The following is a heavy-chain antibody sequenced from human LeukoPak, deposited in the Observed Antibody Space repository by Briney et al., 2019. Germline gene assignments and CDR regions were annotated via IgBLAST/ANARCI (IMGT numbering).Heavy chain of an antibody. Sequence: PSETLSLTCTVSGGSISSSTYYWGWIRQPPGKGLEWIGSINYSGSTYYNPSLKSRVTISVDTSNNQFSLKLSSVTAADTAVYYCARDGVIEDHWGQGTLVTVSS. CDR2: INYSGST. CDR3: ARDGVIEDH. CDR1: GGSISSSTYY. J-gene: IGHJ4*02. V-gene: IGHV4-39*07. D-gene: IGHD3-16*01.